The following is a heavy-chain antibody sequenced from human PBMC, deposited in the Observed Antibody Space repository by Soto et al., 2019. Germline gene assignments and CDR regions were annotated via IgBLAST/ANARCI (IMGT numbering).Heavy chain of an antibody. CDR1: GFTVSSNY. Sequence: EVQLVESGGGLVQPGGSLRLSCAASGFTVSSNYMSWVRQAPGKGLEWVSVIYSGGSTYYADSVKGRFTISRHNSKNTLYLQMNSLRAEDTAVYYCAREVIAAAGIYFDYWGQGTLVTVSS. J-gene: IGHJ4*02. CDR2: IYSGGST. V-gene: IGHV3-53*04. D-gene: IGHD6-13*01. CDR3: AREVIAAAGIYFDY.